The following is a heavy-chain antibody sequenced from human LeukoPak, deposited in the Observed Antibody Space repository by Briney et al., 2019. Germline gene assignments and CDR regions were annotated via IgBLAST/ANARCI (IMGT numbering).Heavy chain of an antibody. Sequence: ASVKVSCKASGYTFTGYYMHWVRQAPGQGLEWMGWINPNSGGTDYAQKFQGRITMTRDTSISTTYMELSRLISDETAMYYCATGRQWLVGGDWFDPWGQGTLVTVSS. D-gene: IGHD6-19*01. J-gene: IGHJ5*02. CDR1: GYTFTGYY. V-gene: IGHV1-2*02. CDR3: ATGRQWLVGGDWFDP. CDR2: INPNSGGT.